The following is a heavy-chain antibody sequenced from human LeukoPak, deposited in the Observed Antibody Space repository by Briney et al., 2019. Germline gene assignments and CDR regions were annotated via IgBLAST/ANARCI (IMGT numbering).Heavy chain of an antibody. CDR2: ISSSGSTI. J-gene: IGHJ4*02. Sequence: GGSLRLSCAASGFTFSSYEMNWVRQAPGKGLEWVSYISSSGSTIYYADSVKGLFTISRDNAKNSLYLQMNSLRAEDTAVYYCARVQRTLLVRGVTAEFDYWGQGTLVTVSS. CDR1: GFTFSSYE. D-gene: IGHD3-10*01. V-gene: IGHV3-48*03. CDR3: ARVQRTLLVRGVTAEFDY.